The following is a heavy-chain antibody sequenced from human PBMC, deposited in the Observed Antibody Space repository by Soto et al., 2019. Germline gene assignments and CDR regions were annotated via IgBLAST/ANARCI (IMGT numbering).Heavy chain of an antibody. D-gene: IGHD2-21*01. CDR2: VSENGGSRGGT. V-gene: IGHV3-23*01. Sequence: EVQLLESGGGLVQPGGSLRLSCTASGFTFSSSAMNWVRQAPGQGLEWVASVSENGGSRGGTYYADSVKGRFTISRGNSNNTLYLQMDSLRGADTAVYYCASAKAVVIAALGIWGQGTMVTVSS. CDR3: ASAKAVVIAALGI. CDR1: GFTFSSSA. J-gene: IGHJ3*02.